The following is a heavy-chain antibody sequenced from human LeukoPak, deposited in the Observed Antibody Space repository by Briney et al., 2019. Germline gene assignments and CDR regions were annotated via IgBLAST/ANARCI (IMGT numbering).Heavy chain of an antibody. CDR1: GYTFTSYG. Sequence: ASVKVSCKASGYTFTSYGISWVRQAPGQGLEWMGWISAYNGNTNYAQKLQGRVTMTTDTSTSTAYMELRSLRSDDTAVYYCARVTVDDFWSGYRNWFDPWGQGTLVTVSS. CDR2: ISAYNGNT. CDR3: ARVTVDDFWSGYRNWFDP. D-gene: IGHD3-3*01. V-gene: IGHV1-18*01. J-gene: IGHJ5*02.